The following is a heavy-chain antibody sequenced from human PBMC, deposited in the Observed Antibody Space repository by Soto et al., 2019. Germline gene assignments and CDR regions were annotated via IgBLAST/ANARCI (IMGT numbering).Heavy chain of an antibody. CDR3: ARDLWPNDYIWGSYDY. V-gene: IGHV3-33*01. J-gene: IGHJ4*02. CDR2: LWYGGSNK. Sequence: GSLRLSCAASGFNFSSYGLPRVRQAPGQGPEWVAVLWYGGSNKYYADSVKGRLTIPRDNSKNTLYLQMNSLRAEDTAVYYCARDLWPNDYIWGSYDYWGQGTLVTVSS. D-gene: IGHD3-16*01. CDR1: GFNFSSYG.